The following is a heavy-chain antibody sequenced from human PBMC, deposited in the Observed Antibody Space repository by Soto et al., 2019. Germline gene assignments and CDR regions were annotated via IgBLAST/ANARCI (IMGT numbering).Heavy chain of an antibody. Sequence: SVKVSCKASGFTFTSSAVQWVRQARGQRLEWIGWIVVGSGNTNYAQKFQERVTITRDMSTSTAYMELGSLRSEDTAVYYCAASHDSRGYYLIYYYGMDVWGQGTTVTVSS. CDR1: GFTFTSSA. CDR3: AASHDSRGYYLIYYYGMDV. J-gene: IGHJ6*02. D-gene: IGHD3-22*01. V-gene: IGHV1-58*01. CDR2: IVVGSGNT.